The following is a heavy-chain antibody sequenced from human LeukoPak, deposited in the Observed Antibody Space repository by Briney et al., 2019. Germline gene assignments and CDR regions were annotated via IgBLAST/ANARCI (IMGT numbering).Heavy chain of an antibody. CDR3: ARDVRGSSTSCYDY. J-gene: IGHJ4*02. D-gene: IGHD2-2*01. CDR2: ISSSSSYI. CDR1: GFTFSSYS. V-gene: IGHV3-21*01. Sequence: PGGSLRLSCAASGFTFSSYSMNWVRQAPGKGLEWVSSISSSSSYIYYADSVKGRFTISRDNAKNSLYLQMNSLRAEDTAVYYCARDVRGSSTSCYDYWGQGTLVTVSS.